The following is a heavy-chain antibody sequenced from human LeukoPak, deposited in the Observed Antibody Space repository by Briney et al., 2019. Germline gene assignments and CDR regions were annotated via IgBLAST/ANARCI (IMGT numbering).Heavy chain of an antibody. CDR3: ATRYASGPIADY. Sequence: GGSLRLSCAASGFSFDDFAMHWVRQAPGKGLEWVSGITWNGGTIDYADSVKGRFTISRDNAKNSLYLQMNSLRAEDTALYYCATRYASGPIADYWGQGTLVTVSS. CDR1: GFSFDDFA. D-gene: IGHD3-10*01. J-gene: IGHJ4*02. CDR2: ITWNGGTI. V-gene: IGHV3-9*01.